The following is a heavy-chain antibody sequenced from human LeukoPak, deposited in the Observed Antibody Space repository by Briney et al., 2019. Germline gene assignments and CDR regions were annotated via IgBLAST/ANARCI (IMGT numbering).Heavy chain of an antibody. CDR3: IGDFWSGYPQYNWFDP. CDR1: GFTFGDYA. Sequence: GGSLRLSCTASGFTFGDYAMSWVRQAPGKGLEWVGFIRSKAYGGTTEYAASVKGRFTISRDDSKSIAHLQMNSLKTEDTAVYYCIGDFWSGYPQYNWFDPWGQGTLVTVFS. J-gene: IGHJ5*02. V-gene: IGHV3-49*04. D-gene: IGHD3-3*01. CDR2: IRSKAYGGTT.